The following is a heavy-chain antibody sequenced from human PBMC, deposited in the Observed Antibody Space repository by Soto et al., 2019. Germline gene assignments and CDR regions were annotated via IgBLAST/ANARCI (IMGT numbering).Heavy chain of an antibody. CDR3: GRVGRYDFWSGYYDSYYYYDMDV. CDR2: IYSGGST. Sequence: PGGSLTLSCGGSGCPLNNKYMSWDRQAPEKGVEKVSVIYSGGSTYYADSVKGRFTISRDNSKNTLYLQMNSLRAEDTAVYYCGRVGRYDFWSGYYDSYYYYDMDVWGKGPTVTVSS. D-gene: IGHD3-3*01. CDR1: GCPLNNKY. V-gene: IGHV3-66*01. J-gene: IGHJ6*03.